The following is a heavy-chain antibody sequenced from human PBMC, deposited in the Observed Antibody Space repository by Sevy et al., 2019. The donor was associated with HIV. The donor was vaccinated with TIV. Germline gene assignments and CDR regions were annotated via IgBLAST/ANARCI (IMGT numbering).Heavy chain of an antibody. J-gene: IGHJ5*02. D-gene: IGHD4-17*01. CDR1: GDSISGGYY. Sequence: SETLSLTCTVSGDSISGGYYWGWIRQSPGKGLEWIGSIYHSGNTYYNPSLKSRVTISVDTPKNQFSLKLSSVTAADTAVYYCARDRGGDYVTQLDPWGQGTLVTVSS. V-gene: IGHV4-38-2*02. CDR3: ARDRGGDYVTQLDP. CDR2: IYHSGNT.